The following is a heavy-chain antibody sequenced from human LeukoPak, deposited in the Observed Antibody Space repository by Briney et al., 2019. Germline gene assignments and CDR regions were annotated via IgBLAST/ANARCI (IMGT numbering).Heavy chain of an antibody. CDR3: ARGVAVAGTVDY. CDR2: INPDGGNT. Sequence: GASVKVSCKASGYTFTNSYIHWVRQAPGQVLEWMGLINPDGGNTNYAQNFQGRVTLTRDTSTSTVYMELSSLRSDDTAVYYGARGVAVAGTVDYWGQGTLVTVSS. CDR1: GYTFTNSY. D-gene: IGHD6-19*01. J-gene: IGHJ4*02. V-gene: IGHV1-46*01.